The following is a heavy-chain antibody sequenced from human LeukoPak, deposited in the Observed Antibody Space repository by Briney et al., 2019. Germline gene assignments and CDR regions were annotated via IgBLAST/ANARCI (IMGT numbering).Heavy chain of an antibody. V-gene: IGHV3-53*01. D-gene: IGHD6-25*01. CDR3: AREGSAALGDY. J-gene: IGHJ4*02. CDR2: IYSGGST. CDR1: GFTVSSNY. Sequence: PGGSLRLSCAASGFTVSSNYMSWVRQAPGKGLEWVSVIYSGGSTYYADSVKGRFTISRDNAKNSLYLQMNSLRAEDTAVYYCAREGSAALGDYWGQGTLVTVSS.